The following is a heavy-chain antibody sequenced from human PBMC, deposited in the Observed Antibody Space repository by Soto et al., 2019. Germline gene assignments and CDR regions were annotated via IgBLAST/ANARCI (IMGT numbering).Heavy chain of an antibody. Sequence: QVQLQESGPGLVKPSQTLSLTCTVSGGSISSDGSYWNWIRQHPGKGLEWIGYIYYSGSTYYNTSLKSRVTISLDTSKNQFSLRLSSVTAADTAMYYCARDSGIYYVPSWFDSWGQGTLVTVSS. CDR1: GGSISSDGSY. D-gene: IGHD1-26*01. J-gene: IGHJ5*01. V-gene: IGHV4-31*03. CDR2: IYYSGST. CDR3: ARDSGIYYVPSWFDS.